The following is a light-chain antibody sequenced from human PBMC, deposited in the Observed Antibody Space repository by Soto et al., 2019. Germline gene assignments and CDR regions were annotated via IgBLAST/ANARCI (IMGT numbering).Light chain of an antibody. J-gene: IGKJ1*01. Sequence: EIVLTQSPGTLSLSPGERATLSCRASQSVTNNYLAWYQQKPSQAPRLLIFGASSRAAGIPDRFSGGGSGTDLTLAIGRLEPEDFEVYYGQQYGRSPWTFGQGTKVDIK. CDR3: QQYGRSPWT. V-gene: IGKV3-20*01. CDR2: GAS. CDR1: QSVTNNY.